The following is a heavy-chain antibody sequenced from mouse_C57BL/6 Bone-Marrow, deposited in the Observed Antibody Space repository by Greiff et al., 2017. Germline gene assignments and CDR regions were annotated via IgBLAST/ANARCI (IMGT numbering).Heavy chain of an antibody. D-gene: IGHD3-2*02. J-gene: IGHJ3*01. V-gene: IGHV1-22*01. CDR3: ARDSSGYAWFAY. Sequence: VQLKQSGPELVKPGASVKMSCKASGYTFTDYNMHWVKQSHGKSLEWIGYINPNNGGTSYNQKFKGKATLTVNKSSSTAYMELRSLTSEESAVYYCARDSSGYAWFAYWGQGTLVTVSA. CDR2: INPNNGGT. CDR1: GYTFTDYN.